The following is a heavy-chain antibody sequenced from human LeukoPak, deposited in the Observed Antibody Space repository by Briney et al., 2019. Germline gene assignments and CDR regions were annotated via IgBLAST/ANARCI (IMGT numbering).Heavy chain of an antibody. CDR3: ARVLYGDYANWFDP. Sequence: SETLSLTCTVSAGSVSSTSYYWSWIRQPPGKGLEWIGYIYHSGSTYYNPSLKSRVTISVDRSKNQFSLKLSSVTAADTAVYYCARVLYGDYANWFDPWGQGTLVTVSS. V-gene: IGHV4-61*01. CDR2: IYHSGST. CDR1: AGSVSSTSYY. D-gene: IGHD4-17*01. J-gene: IGHJ5*02.